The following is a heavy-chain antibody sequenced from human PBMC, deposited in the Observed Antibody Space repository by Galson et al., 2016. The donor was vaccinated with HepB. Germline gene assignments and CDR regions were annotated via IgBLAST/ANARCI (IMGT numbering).Heavy chain of an antibody. CDR1: GFRFSSSS. Sequence: SLRLSCAAPGFRFSSSSMTWVRLAPGKGLSWVSTLSGSDDSTYYADSVKGRFRISRDNSKNTLYLQMNSLKAEDTAVYYCAKDVGHNVWGTYRPYAMDVWGQGTTVTVSS. V-gene: IGHV3-23*01. CDR3: AKDVGHNVWGTYRPYAMDV. J-gene: IGHJ6*02. D-gene: IGHD3-16*02. CDR2: LSGSDDST.